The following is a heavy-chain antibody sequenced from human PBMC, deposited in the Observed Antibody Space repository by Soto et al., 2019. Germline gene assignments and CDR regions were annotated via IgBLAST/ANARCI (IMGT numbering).Heavy chain of an antibody. J-gene: IGHJ4*02. D-gene: IGHD4-17*01. Sequence: PSETLSLTCTVSGGSISSGGYYWSWIRQHPGKGLEWIGYIYYSGSTYYNPSLKSRVTMSVDTSKNQFSLKLSSVTAADTAVYYCARHSMTTVTLDYWGQGTLVTVSS. CDR3: ARHSMTTVTLDY. CDR1: GGSISSGGYY. CDR2: IYYSGST. V-gene: IGHV4-31*03.